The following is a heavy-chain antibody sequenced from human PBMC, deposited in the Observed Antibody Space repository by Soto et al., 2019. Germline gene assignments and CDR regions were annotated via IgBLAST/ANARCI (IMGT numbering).Heavy chain of an antibody. D-gene: IGHD3-22*01. J-gene: IGHJ4*02. CDR3: AKDVATMIDGYYFDY. V-gene: IGHV3-30*18. CDR2: ISYDGSNK. CDR1: GFTFSSYG. Sequence: QVQLVESGGGVVQPGRSLRLSCAASGFTFSSYGMHWVRQAPGKGLEWVAVISYDGSNKYYADSVKGRFTISRDNSKNTLYLQMNSLRAEDTAVYYCAKDVATMIDGYYFDYWGQGTLVTVSS.